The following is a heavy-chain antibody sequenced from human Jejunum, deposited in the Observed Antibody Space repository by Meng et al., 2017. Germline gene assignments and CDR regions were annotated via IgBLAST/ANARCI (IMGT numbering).Heavy chain of an antibody. J-gene: IGHJ5*02. Sequence: SGPGLVNPSAPLSLSCAGSGGAISTSGYYWGWYRQSPGKGLEWIGSIFYSGTTYYNPSLRSRVTISIDTSKNQFSLKMNSVTAADTAVYYCARDTAGFGPWGQGTLVTVSS. CDR2: IFYSGTT. CDR1: GGAISTSGYY. CDR3: ARDTAGFGP. D-gene: IGHD6-13*01. V-gene: IGHV4-39*07.